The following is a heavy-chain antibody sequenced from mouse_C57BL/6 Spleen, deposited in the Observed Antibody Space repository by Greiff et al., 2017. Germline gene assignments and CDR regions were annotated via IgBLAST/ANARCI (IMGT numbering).Heavy chain of an antibody. Sequence: QVQLQQPGTELVKPGASVKLSWKASGYTFTSYWMHWVKQRPGQGLEWIGNINPSNGGTNYNEKFKSKATLTVDKSSSTAYMQLSSLTSEDSAVYYCARSGGSSYRSYWYFDVWGTGTTVTVSS. CDR2: INPSNGGT. D-gene: IGHD1-1*01. J-gene: IGHJ1*03. CDR1: GYTFTSYW. CDR3: ARSGGSSYRSYWYFDV. V-gene: IGHV1-53*01.